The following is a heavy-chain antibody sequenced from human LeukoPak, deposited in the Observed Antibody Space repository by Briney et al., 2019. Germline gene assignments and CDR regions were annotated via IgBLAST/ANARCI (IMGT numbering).Heavy chain of an antibody. V-gene: IGHV1-8*01. CDR1: GYTFTSDD. CDR2: MNPNSGNT. J-gene: IGHJ6*02. Sequence: GASVKVSCKASGYTFTSDDINWVRQAPGQGLEWMGWMNPNSGNTGYAQKFQGRVTMTRNTSITTAYMELSSLRFEDTAVYYCARGTYRNDYVMDVWGQGTTVTVSS. D-gene: IGHD1-1*01. CDR3: ARGTYRNDYVMDV.